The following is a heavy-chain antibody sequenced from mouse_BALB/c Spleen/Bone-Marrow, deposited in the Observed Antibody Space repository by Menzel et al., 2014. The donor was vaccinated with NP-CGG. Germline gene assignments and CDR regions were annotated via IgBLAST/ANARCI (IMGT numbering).Heavy chain of an antibody. Sequence: EVQVVESGGDLVEPGGSLKLSCVASGFTFSSYGMSWVRQTPDKRLEWVATISSGGSSTYYPASVKGRFTISRDNAKSTLYLQMSSLNSEDTAMYYCTRRPLQANSYFDCWGQGTTLTVSS. D-gene: IGHD3-2*02. CDR2: ISSGGSST. CDR3: TRRPLQANSYFDC. V-gene: IGHV5-6*01. CDR1: GFTFSSYG. J-gene: IGHJ2*01.